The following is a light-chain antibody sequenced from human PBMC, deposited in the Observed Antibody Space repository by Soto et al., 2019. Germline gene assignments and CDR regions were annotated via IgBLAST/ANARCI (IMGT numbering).Light chain of an antibody. CDR3: QQSDNSPIT. CDR1: QSISSSF. Sequence: EMVVTQSPGILSLYPGERASLSCGASQSISSSFLAWYQQKPGQAPRLLIYGAASRATGIPERFSGSGSETDFTLTISRLEPEDFAVYYCQQSDNSPITFGQGTRLEIK. CDR2: GAA. J-gene: IGKJ5*01. V-gene: IGKV3-20*01.